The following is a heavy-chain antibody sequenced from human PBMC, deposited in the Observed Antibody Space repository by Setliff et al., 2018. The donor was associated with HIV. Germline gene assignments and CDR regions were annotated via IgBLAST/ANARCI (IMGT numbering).Heavy chain of an antibody. CDR2: IIPSGGST. CDR1: GYTFTNYA. J-gene: IGHJ4*02. D-gene: IGHD3-3*01. Sequence: ASVKVSCKASGYTFTNYAIHWVRQAPGQRLEWMGAIIPSGGSTGYAEKFQARVTLTRDTSTSTVYMELSGLREEDTAVYYCARDGASGSGYYWADYWGQGTLVTVSS. V-gene: IGHV1-46*01. CDR3: ARDGASGSGYYWADY.